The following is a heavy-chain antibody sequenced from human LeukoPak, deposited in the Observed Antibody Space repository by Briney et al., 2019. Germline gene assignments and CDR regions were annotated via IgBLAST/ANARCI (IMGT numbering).Heavy chain of an antibody. J-gene: IGHJ4*02. CDR1: GFTFSDHW. CDR2: INCDGNQK. Sequence: GGSLRLSCAGSGFTFSDHWMHWVRQAPGKGLVWVSRINCDGNQKNYADSVKGRFSISRDNAKNTLYLEMNSLRAEDTAVYYCSRSLLGGADHWGQGTLVTVSS. CDR3: SRSLLGGADH. V-gene: IGHV3-74*01. D-gene: IGHD3-16*01.